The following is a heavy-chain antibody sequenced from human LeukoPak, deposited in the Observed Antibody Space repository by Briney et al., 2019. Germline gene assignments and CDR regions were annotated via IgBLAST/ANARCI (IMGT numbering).Heavy chain of an antibody. J-gene: IGHJ4*02. CDR1: GFTFSSYG. Sequence: GGSLRLSCAASGFTFSSYGMSWVRQAPGKGLEWVSGISGSGGSTYYADSVKGRFTISRDSSKSTLYLQMNSLRTEDTAVCYCAKRGYYDSSGYYGPFDYWGQGTLVTVSS. D-gene: IGHD3-22*01. V-gene: IGHV3-23*01. CDR3: AKRGYYDSSGYYGPFDY. CDR2: ISGSGGST.